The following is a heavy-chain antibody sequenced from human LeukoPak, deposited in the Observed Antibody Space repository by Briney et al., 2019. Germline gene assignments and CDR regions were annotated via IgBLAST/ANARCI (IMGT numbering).Heavy chain of an antibody. CDR3: ARVAYGFGRNWADRHYDY. D-gene: IGHD3-10*01. J-gene: IGHJ4*02. CDR1: DGSISPNY. V-gene: IGHV4-59*01. Sequence: SETLSLTCTVSDGSISPNYWSWFRQPPGKGLEWIGYIHYSGSTKYNPSLKSRVTISVDTSKNQVSLKLSSVTAADTAVYYCARVAYGFGRNWADRHYDYWGQGTLVTVSS. CDR2: IHYSGST.